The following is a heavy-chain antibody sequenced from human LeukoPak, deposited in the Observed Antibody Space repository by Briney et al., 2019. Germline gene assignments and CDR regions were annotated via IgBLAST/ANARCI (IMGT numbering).Heavy chain of an antibody. CDR2: IYYSGST. V-gene: IGHV4-39*01. Sequence: PSETLSLTCNVSAGSISSSSYYWGWIRQPPGRGLEWIGTIYYSGSTHYNPSLKSRVTISVDTSKNQFSLKLNSVTAADTAVYYCARRTGYSSGSFDYWGQGTLVTVSS. CDR1: AGSISSSSYY. J-gene: IGHJ4*02. D-gene: IGHD6-19*01. CDR3: ARRTGYSSGSFDY.